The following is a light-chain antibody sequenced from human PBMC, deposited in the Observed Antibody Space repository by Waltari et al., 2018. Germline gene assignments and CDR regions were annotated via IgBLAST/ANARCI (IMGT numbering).Light chain of an antibody. Sequence: DIVMTQSPDSLAVSLGERATINCKSSQSVLYSSNNKNHLTWYQQKPGQPPKLLIYWASTRESGVPDRFSGSASGTDFTLTISSLQAEDVAVYYCQQYYSAPYTFGQGTKLEIK. CDR2: WAS. J-gene: IGKJ2*01. V-gene: IGKV4-1*01. CDR3: QQYYSAPYT. CDR1: QSVLYSSNNKNH.